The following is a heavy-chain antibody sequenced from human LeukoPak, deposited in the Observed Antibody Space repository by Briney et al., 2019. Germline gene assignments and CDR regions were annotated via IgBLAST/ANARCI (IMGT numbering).Heavy chain of an antibody. V-gene: IGHV4/OR15-8*01. J-gene: IGHJ4*02. CDR1: GGSIDSTNW. D-gene: IGHD3-16*02. CDR2: IHHDGRI. Sequence: SETLSLTCDVSGGSIDSTNWWNWVRQPPGKGLEWIGEIHHDGRINYNPSLKGRVTLSVDKSKNQFSLRLNSVTAADTAMYYCARSHDHLWGNYPDYWGQGTLVTVSS. CDR3: ARSHDHLWGNYPDY.